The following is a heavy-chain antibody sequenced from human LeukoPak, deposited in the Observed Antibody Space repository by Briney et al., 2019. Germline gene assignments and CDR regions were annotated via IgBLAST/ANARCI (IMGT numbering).Heavy chain of an antibody. CDR2: ISSSSSYI. D-gene: IGHD3-10*01. J-gene: IGHJ6*04. Sequence: GGSLRLSCAASGFTFSSYSMNWVRQAPGKGLEWVSSISSSSSYIYYADSVKGRFTISRDNAKNSLYLQMNSLRAEDTAVYYCARDGFYYGSGSEPDVWGKGTTVTVSS. CDR1: GFTFSSYS. V-gene: IGHV3-21*01. CDR3: ARDGFYYGSGSEPDV.